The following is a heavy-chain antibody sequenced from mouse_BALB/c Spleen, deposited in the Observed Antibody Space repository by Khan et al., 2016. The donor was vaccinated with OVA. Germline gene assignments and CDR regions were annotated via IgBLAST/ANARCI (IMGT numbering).Heavy chain of an antibody. J-gene: IGHJ3*01. CDR1: GYTFTSYV. D-gene: IGHD1-1*01. V-gene: IGHV1S136*01. CDR2: ISPNSDGS. CDR3: LRSLYYGGSAYEGFAY. Sequence: EVQLQESGPELVKPGASVKMSCKASGYTFTSYVMHWVKQKPGQGLEWIGYISPNSDGSKYNEKFRGKATLTSDKSSSTAYMELSSLTSEDSAVYYALRSLYYGGSAYEGFAYWGQGTLVTVSA.